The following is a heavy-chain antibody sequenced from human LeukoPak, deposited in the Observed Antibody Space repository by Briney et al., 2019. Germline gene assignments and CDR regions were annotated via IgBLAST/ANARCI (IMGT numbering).Heavy chain of an antibody. CDR1: GYTFTGYY. CDR2: INPNSGGT. CDR3: AITQYSSGWYADY. J-gene: IGHJ4*02. D-gene: IGHD6-19*01. V-gene: IGHV1-2*02. Sequence: ASVKVSCKASGYTFTGYYMHWVRQAPGQGLEWMGWINPNSGGTNYAQKFQGRVTMTRDTSISTAYMELSSLRSEDTAVYYCAITQYSSGWYADYWGQGTLVTVSS.